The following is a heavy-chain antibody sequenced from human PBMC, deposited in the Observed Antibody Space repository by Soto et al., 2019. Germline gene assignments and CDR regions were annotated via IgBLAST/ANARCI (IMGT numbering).Heavy chain of an antibody. CDR1: GFSVDYYA. Sequence: HPGGSLRLSCTASGFSVDYYAMHWVRQAPGKGLEWVSGISWNSGTIAYADSVKGRFTISRDNAKNSLYLQMNSLRAEDTALYYCVKDRGGDIVVVVVSNGMDVWGQGTTVTVSS. D-gene: IGHD2-15*01. CDR3: VKDRGGDIVVVVVSNGMDV. CDR2: ISWNSGTI. J-gene: IGHJ6*02. V-gene: IGHV3-9*01.